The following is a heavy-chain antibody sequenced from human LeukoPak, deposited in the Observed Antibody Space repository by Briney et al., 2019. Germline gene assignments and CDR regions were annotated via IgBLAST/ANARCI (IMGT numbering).Heavy chain of an antibody. Sequence: GGSLRLSCAASGFTFSSYGMHWVRQAPGKGLEWVAVISYDGSNKYYADSVKGRFTISRDNSKNTLYLQMNSLRAEDTAVYYCAKGVGGSANYYYMDVWGKGTTVTVSS. D-gene: IGHD3-10*01. CDR1: GFTFSSYG. CDR3: AKGVGGSANYYYMDV. J-gene: IGHJ6*03. CDR2: ISYDGSNK. V-gene: IGHV3-30*18.